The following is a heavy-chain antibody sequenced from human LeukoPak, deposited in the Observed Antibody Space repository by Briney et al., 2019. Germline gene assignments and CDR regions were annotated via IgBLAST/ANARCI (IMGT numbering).Heavy chain of an antibody. D-gene: IGHD2-2*01. CDR3: ASRVEPAYDAFDI. V-gene: IGHV4-4*07. CDR1: GGSISSYY. CDR2: IYTSGST. Sequence: SETLSLTCTDSGGSISSYYWSWIRQPAGKGLEWIGRIYTSGSTNYNPSLKSRVTISVDTSKNQFSLKLSSVTAADTAVYYCASRVEPAYDAFDIWGQGTMVTVSS. J-gene: IGHJ3*02.